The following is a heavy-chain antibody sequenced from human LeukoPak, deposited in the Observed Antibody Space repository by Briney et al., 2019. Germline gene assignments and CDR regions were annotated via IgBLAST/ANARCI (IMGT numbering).Heavy chain of an antibody. J-gene: IGHJ4*02. Sequence: PGGSLRLSCAASGFTFSSYAMSWVRQAPGKGLEWVSVIYGSGDNIHYADSVKGRFTISRDNSKNTLYLQMNSLRAEDTAVYYCATYMQRSPFDYWGQGTLVTVSS. D-gene: IGHD6-25*01. CDR2: IYGSGDNI. CDR1: GFTFSSYA. CDR3: ATYMQRSPFDY. V-gene: IGHV3-23*01.